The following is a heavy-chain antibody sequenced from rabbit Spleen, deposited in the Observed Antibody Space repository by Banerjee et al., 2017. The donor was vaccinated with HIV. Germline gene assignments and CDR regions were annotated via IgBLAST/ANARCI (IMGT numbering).Heavy chain of an antibody. D-gene: IGHD3-1*01. CDR1: GFSFSNNYV. CDR3: ARESFSLWDL. V-gene: IGHV1S45*01. CDR2: IYAGSSGFVGAA. J-gene: IGHJ3*01. Sequence: QEQLVESGGGLVQPEGSLKLSCTASGFSFSNNYVMCWVRQAPWKGLEWIACIYAGSSGFVGAAYFASWAIGRLTISKTSSTTVTLQMTSLTAADTATYFCARESFSLWDLWGQGTLVTVS.